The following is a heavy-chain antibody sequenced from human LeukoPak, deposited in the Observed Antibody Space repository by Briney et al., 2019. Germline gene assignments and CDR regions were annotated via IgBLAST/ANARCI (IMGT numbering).Heavy chain of an antibody. CDR2: ISAYNGNT. CDR3: ARSTPYGGEIDY. D-gene: IGHD4-23*01. V-gene: IGHV1-18*01. J-gene: IGHJ4*02. CDR1: GYTFTSYG. Sequence: ASVKVSCKASGYTFTSYGISWVRQAPGRGLEWMGWISAYNGNTNYAQKLQGRVTMTTDTSTSTAYMELRSPRSDDTAVYYCARSTPYGGEIDYWGQGTLVTVSS.